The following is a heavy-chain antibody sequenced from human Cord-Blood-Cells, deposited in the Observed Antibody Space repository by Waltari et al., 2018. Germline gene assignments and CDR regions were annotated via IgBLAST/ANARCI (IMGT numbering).Heavy chain of an antibody. CDR3: ARHNWGYYGMVV. Sequence: QVQLQESGPGLVKPSETLSLTCAVSGYSISSGYYWGWIRQPPGKGLEWIGSIYHSVRTNYHPALKRRFTISVDTSNNQFSLKLSSVTAADTAVYYCARHNWGYYGMVVWGQGTTVTVSS. CDR2: IYHSVRT. CDR1: GYSISSGYY. J-gene: IGHJ6*02. V-gene: IGHV4-38-2*01. D-gene: IGHD7-27*01.